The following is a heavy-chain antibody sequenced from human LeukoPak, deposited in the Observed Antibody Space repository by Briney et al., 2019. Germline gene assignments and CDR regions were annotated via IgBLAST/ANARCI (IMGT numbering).Heavy chain of an antibody. CDR1: GFTFSNYW. D-gene: IGHD6-13*01. CDR2: INSDGSSR. CDR3: ASASSHRIAAGGDY. V-gene: IGHV3-74*01. J-gene: IGHJ4*02. Sequence: GRSLRLSCAASGFTFSNYWMHWVRQAPGKGLVWVSRINSDGSSRNYADSVKGRFTISRDNAKNTLYLQMNSLRAEGTAVCYCASASSHRIAAGGDYWGQGTLVTVSS.